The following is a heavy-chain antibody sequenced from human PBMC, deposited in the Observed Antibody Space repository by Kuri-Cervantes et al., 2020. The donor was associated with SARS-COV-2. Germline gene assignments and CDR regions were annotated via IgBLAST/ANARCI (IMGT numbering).Heavy chain of an antibody. CDR1: GGSISDHY. CDR2: IYDSGTT. V-gene: IGHV4-59*11. D-gene: IGHD5-18*01. Sequence: GSLRLSCTVSGGSISDHYWSWIRQSPGKGLEWIGYIYDSGTTNYNPSLKSRVTVTVDKSKNHFSLRLSSVTAADTAVYYCARDLNGQLWSTGLGYWGQGTLVTVSS. CDR3: ARDLNGQLWSTGLGY. J-gene: IGHJ4*02.